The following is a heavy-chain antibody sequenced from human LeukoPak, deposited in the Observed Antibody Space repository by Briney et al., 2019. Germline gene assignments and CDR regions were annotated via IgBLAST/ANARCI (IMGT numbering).Heavy chain of an antibody. J-gene: IGHJ4*02. CDR1: GGSISSSSYY. D-gene: IGHD3-22*01. CDR2: IYYSGST. V-gene: IGHV4-39*01. CDR3: ARVSPSWYYYDSSGYFDY. Sequence: PSETLSLTCTVSGGSISSSSYYWGWIRQPPGKGLEWIGSIYYSGSTYYNPSLKSRVTISVDTSKNQFSLKLSSVTAADTAVYYCARVSPSWYYYDSSGYFDYWGQGTLVTVSS.